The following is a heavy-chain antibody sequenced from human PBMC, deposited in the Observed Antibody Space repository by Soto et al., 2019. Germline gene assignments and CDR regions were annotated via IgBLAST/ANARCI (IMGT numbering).Heavy chain of an antibody. CDR2: INAGNGNT. D-gene: IGHD3-10*01. V-gene: IGHV1-3*01. CDR3: ARGTMVRGVIIPGNWFDP. Sequence: ASVKVSCKASGYTFTSYAMHWVRQAPGQRLEWMGWINAGNGNTKYSQKFQGRVTITRDTSASTAYMELSSLRSEDTAVYCWARGTMVRGVIIPGNWFDPWGQGTLVTVS. J-gene: IGHJ5*02. CDR1: GYTFTSYA.